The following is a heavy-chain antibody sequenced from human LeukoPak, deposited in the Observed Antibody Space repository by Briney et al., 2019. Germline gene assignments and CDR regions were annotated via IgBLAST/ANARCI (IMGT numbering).Heavy chain of an antibody. CDR1: GFTFSSYT. D-gene: IGHD2-2*01. CDR2: ISYDGSNK. CDR3: APLVGDY. J-gene: IGHJ4*02. Sequence: PGGSLRLSCAASGFTFSSYTMHWVRQAPGKGLEWVVVISYDGSNKYYADSVKGRFTISRDNSKNTLYLQMNSLRAEDTAVYYCAPLVGDYWGQGTLVTVSS. V-gene: IGHV3-30-3*01.